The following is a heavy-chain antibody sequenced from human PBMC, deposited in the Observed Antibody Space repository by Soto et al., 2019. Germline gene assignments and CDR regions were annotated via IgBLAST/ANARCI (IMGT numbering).Heavy chain of an antibody. CDR3: ARGRGARKDIVVVPAAIFDY. Sequence: SETLSLTCAVYGGSFSGYYWSWIRQPPGKGLEWIGEINHSGSTNYNPSLKSRVTISVDTSKNQFSLKLSSVTAADTAVYYCARGRGARKDIVVVPAAIFDYWGQGTLVTVFS. CDR2: INHSGST. D-gene: IGHD2-2*01. V-gene: IGHV4-34*01. CDR1: GGSFSGYY. J-gene: IGHJ4*02.